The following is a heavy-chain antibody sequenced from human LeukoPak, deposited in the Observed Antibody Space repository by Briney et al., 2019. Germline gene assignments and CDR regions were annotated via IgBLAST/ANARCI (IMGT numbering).Heavy chain of an antibody. CDR1: GGSISSSNW. D-gene: IGHD3-9*01. CDR2: IYHSGST. J-gene: IGHJ2*01. Sequence: SETLSLTCAVSGGSISSSNWWSWVRQPPGKGLEWIGEIYHSGSTNCNPSLKSRVTISVDKSKNQFSLKLSSVTAADTAVYYCAREERYFDWLFPYWHFDLWGRGTLVTVSS. CDR3: AREERYFDWLFPYWHFDL. V-gene: IGHV4-4*02.